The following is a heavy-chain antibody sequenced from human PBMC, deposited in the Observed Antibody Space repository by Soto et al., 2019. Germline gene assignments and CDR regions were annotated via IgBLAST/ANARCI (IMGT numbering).Heavy chain of an antibody. CDR1: GGSISSGGYS. V-gene: IGHV4-30-2*03. J-gene: IGHJ4*02. CDR2: IYHSGST. CDR3: ARHEGRSYGYSGY. D-gene: IGHD5-18*01. Sequence: LSETLSLTCAVSGGSISSGGYSWSWIRQPPGKGLEWIGYIYHSGSTYYNPSLKSRVTISVDTSKNQFSLKLSSVTAADTAVYYCARHEGRSYGYSGYWGQGTLVTVSS.